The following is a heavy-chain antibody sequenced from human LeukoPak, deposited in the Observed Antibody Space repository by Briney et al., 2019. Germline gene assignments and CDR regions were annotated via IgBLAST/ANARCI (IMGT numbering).Heavy chain of an antibody. CDR3: ARAETTPLLNY. D-gene: IGHD4-11*01. J-gene: IGHJ4*02. CDR1: GYSFTNYG. Sequence: GASVKVSCKASGYSFTNYGIIWVRQTPGQGLQWMGWISAHNGNTNYAQKLQGRVTLTTDTSTSTVYMELRSLTSDDTAVYYCARAETTPLLNYWGEGTLVTVSS. CDR2: ISAHNGNT. V-gene: IGHV1-18*01.